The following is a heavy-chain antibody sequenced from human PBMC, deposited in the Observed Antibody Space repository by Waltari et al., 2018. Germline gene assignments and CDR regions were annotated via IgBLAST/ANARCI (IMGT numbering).Heavy chain of an antibody. J-gene: IGHJ5*02. V-gene: IGHV4-59*08. Sequence: QVQLQESGPGLVKPSETLSLTCSVPGGSMSNYYWGWIRQPPGKGLEWIGYIDHSGNTNYNPSLKSRVTISIDTSKNQFSLKLISVTAADTAVYYCARGWRSPLSPWGQGMLVTVSS. CDR1: GGSMSNYY. D-gene: IGHD3-10*01. CDR3: ARGWRSPLSP. CDR2: IDHSGNT.